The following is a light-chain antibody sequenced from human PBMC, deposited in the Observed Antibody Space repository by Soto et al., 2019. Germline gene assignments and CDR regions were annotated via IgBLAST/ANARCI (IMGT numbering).Light chain of an antibody. V-gene: IGLV2-14*03. CDR1: SSDVGAYNY. J-gene: IGLJ3*02. CDR2: EVS. Sequence: QSVLTQPASVSGSPGQSITISCTGTSSDVGAYNYVSWYQQHPGKAPKLMIYEVSNRPSGVSNRFSGSKSANTASLTISGLQAGDDDDYYCSSYTSSSTWLFGGGTKLTVL. CDR3: SSYTSSSTWL.